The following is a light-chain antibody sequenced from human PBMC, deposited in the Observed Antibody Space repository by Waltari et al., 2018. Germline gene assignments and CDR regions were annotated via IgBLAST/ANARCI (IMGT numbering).Light chain of an antibody. J-gene: IGKJ3*01. CDR2: WAS. Sequence: DIVMTQSPDSLAVSLGERATINCKSSQSVLYSSNNNNYLAWYQQKPGQPPKLLIYWASTRESGVPDRFSGSGSWTDFTLTISSLQAEDVAVYYCQQYYSTPHTFGPGTKVDIK. CDR1: QSVLYSSNNNNY. CDR3: QQYYSTPHT. V-gene: IGKV4-1*01.